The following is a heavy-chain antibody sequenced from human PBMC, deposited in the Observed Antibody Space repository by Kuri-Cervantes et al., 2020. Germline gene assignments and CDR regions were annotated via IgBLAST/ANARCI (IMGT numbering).Heavy chain of an antibody. CDR1: GFTFSSYS. J-gene: IGHJ6*02. D-gene: IGHD4-11*01. Sequence: GESLKISCAASGFTFSSYSMNWVRQAPGKGLEWVSYISSSSSTIYYADSVEGRFTISRDNAKNSLYLQMNSLRDEDTAVYYCARGMTTEDYYYYGMDVWGQGTTVTVSS. V-gene: IGHV3-48*02. CDR3: ARGMTTEDYYYYGMDV. CDR2: ISSSSSTI.